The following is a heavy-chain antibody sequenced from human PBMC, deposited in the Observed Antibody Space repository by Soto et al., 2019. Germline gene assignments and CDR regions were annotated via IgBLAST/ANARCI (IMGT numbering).Heavy chain of an antibody. V-gene: IGHV3-30*18. CDR2: ISYDGSNK. D-gene: IGHD6-6*01. J-gene: IGHJ4*02. Sequence: GGSLRLSCAASGFTFSRYGMHWVRQAPGRGLEWVADISYDGSNKNYADSVKGRFTVSRDNSKNTLFLQMNSLRAEDTAVYYCAKVNERWSHLTRPFDYWGQGTLVTVSS. CDR3: AKVNERWSHLTRPFDY. CDR1: GFTFSRYG.